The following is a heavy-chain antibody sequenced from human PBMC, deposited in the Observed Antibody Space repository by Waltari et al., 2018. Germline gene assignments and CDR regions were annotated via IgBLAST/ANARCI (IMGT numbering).Heavy chain of an antibody. CDR2: IIPIFGTE. CDR1: GGTFSSYA. V-gene: IGHV1-69*01. J-gene: IGHJ1*01. CDR3: ARGRITICGVDLGAEYFQH. D-gene: IGHD3-3*01. Sequence: QVQLVQSGAEVKKPGSSVKVSCKASGGTFSSYAISWVRQAPGQGLEWMGGIIPIFGTENDAQKLQGRGTITADESTSTAYMELSSLRSEDTAVSYCARGRITICGVDLGAEYFQHWGQGTLVTVSS.